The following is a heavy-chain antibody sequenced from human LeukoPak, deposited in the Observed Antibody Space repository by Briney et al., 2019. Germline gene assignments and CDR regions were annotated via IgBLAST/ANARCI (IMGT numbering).Heavy chain of an antibody. J-gene: IGHJ4*02. CDR1: GYTFTGYY. D-gene: IGHD5-12*01. V-gene: IGHV1-2*02. CDR2: INPNSGGT. CDR3: ARERYSGYDFGYYFDY. Sequence: ASVKVSCKASGYTFTGYYMHWVRQAPGQGLEWMGWINPNSGGTNYAQKFQGRVTMTRDTSISTAYMELSRLRSDDAAVYYCARERYSGYDFGYYFDYWGQGTLVTVSS.